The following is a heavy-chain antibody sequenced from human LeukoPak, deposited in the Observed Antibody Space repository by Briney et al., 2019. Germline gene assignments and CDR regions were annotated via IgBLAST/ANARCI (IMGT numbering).Heavy chain of an antibody. CDR1: GYTFTSYG. Sequence: GASVKVSCKASGYTFTSYGISWVRQAPGQGLEWMGWISAYNGNTNYAQKLQGRVTMTTDTSTSTAHMELRSLRSDDTAVYYCARDTCSGGSCYSTINDYWGQGTMVTVSS. CDR2: ISAYNGNT. V-gene: IGHV1-18*04. D-gene: IGHD2-15*01. CDR3: ARDTCSGGSCYSTINDY. J-gene: IGHJ4*02.